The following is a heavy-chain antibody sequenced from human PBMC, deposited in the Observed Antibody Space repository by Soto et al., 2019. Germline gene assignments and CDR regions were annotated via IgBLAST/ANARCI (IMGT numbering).Heavy chain of an antibody. CDR3: ARESALNREGDFSRDAFDI. D-gene: IGHD2-21*01. J-gene: IGHJ3*02. CDR2: INPSGGST. V-gene: IGHV1-46*01. Sequence: GASVKVSCKASGYTFTSYYMHWVRQAPGQGLEWMGIINPSGGSTSYAQKSQGRVTMTRDTSTSTVYMELSSLRSEDTAVYYCARESALNREGDFSRDAFDIWGQGTMVTVSS. CDR1: GYTFTSYY.